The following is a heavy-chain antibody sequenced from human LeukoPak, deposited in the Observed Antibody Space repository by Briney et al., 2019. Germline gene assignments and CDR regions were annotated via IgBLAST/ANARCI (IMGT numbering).Heavy chain of an antibody. CDR3: ATGRHCSSTSCYARYNWFDP. J-gene: IGHJ5*02. V-gene: IGHV1-24*01. Sequence: ASVKVSCKVSGYTLTELSMHWVRQAPGKGLEWMGGFDPEDGETIYAQKFQGRVTMTEDTSTDTAYMELSSLRSEDTAVYYCATGRHCSSTSCYARYNWFDPWGQGTLVTVSS. CDR1: GYTLTELS. CDR2: FDPEDGET. D-gene: IGHD2-2*01.